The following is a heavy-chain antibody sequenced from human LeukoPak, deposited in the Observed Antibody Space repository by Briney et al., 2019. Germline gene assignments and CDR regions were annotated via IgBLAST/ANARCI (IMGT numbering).Heavy chain of an antibody. D-gene: IGHD5-18*01. CDR3: ARRARGIQKWAIPQVRWYFDL. Sequence: GGSLRLSCAASGFTFSSYWMSWVRQAPGRGLEWVANIKQDGSEKYYVDSVKGRFTISRDNAKNSLYLQMNSLRAEDTAVYYCARRARGIQKWAIPQVRWYFDLWGRGTLVTVSS. CDR2: IKQDGSEK. J-gene: IGHJ2*01. V-gene: IGHV3-7*01. CDR1: GFTFSSYW.